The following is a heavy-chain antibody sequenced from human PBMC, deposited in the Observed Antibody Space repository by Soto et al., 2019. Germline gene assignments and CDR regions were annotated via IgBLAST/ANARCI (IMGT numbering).Heavy chain of an antibody. CDR2: ISAYNGNT. D-gene: IGHD6-19*01. CDR3: ARQQWLYYYYGMDV. J-gene: IGHJ6*02. V-gene: IGHV1-18*01. CDR1: GYSFTSYG. Sequence: QVQLVQSGAEVKKTGASVRVSCKASGYSFTSYGISWVRQAPGQGLEWMGWISAYNGNTNYAQKLQGRVTMTTDTTPSTAYMELRRLRSDDTAVYYCARQQWLYYYYGMDVWGQGTTVTVSS.